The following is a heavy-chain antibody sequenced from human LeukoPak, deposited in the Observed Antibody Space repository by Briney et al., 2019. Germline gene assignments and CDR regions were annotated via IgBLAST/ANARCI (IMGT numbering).Heavy chain of an antibody. CDR2: INEDASTI. Sequence: GGSLRLSCVASGFTFSSYWMHWVRQAPGKGLEWVSRINEDASTITYADSVKGRFTTSRENAMNTLYLQMNSLRAEDTAVYYCVRDLILVWTPGDDFDHWGQGTLVTVSS. CDR1: GFTFSSYW. CDR3: VRDLILVWTPGDDFDH. D-gene: IGHD3-16*01. V-gene: IGHV3-74*03. J-gene: IGHJ4*02.